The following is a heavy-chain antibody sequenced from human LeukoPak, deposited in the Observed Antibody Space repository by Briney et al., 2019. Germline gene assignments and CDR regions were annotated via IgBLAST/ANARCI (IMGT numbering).Heavy chain of an antibody. CDR3: ARDRGAFDI. V-gene: IGHV3-7*05. J-gene: IGHJ3*02. D-gene: IGHD3-10*01. Sequence: GGSLRLSCAASGYTLSTYCMSWVRQAPGKGLEWVANIKQDGTDTYYVDSVKCRFTISRDNAKNTLYLQMNSLRVEDTAVYYCARDRGAFDIWGQGTMVTVSS. CDR2: IKQDGTDT. CDR1: GYTLSTYC.